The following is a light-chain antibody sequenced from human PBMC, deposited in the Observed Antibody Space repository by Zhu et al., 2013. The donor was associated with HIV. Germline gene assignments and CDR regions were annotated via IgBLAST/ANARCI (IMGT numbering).Light chain of an antibody. CDR1: QGVSSG. V-gene: IGKV3-11*02. J-gene: IGKJ2*03. Sequence: EIVMTQSPATLSVSPGERATISCTTSQGVSSGLAWYQHKPGQPPRLLVYDESYWAPGVPARFRSSGSGRHFTLTINSLEPDDAAVYYCQVRTLWRYSFGRGTRVDIK. CDR3: QVRTLWRYS. CDR2: DES.